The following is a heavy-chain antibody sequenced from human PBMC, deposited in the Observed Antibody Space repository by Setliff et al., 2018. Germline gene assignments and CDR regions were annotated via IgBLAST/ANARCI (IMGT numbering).Heavy chain of an antibody. CDR2: IKQDGSEK. V-gene: IGHV3-7*01. CDR3: ARDGGEY. J-gene: IGHJ4*02. CDR1: GFTLSSYW. Sequence: PGESLKLSCAASGFTLSSYWMSWVRQAPGKGLEWVANIKQDGSEKYYVDSVKGRFTISRDNAKNSLYLQMNSLRAEDTAVYYCARDGGEYWGQGTLGTVSS. D-gene: IGHD3-16*01.